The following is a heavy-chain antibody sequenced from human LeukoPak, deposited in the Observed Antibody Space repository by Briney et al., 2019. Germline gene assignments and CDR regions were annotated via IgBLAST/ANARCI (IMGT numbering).Heavy chain of an antibody. J-gene: IGHJ4*02. Sequence: GGSLGLSCTASGFSFGDYAMSWFRQAPGMGLEWVGFIRSKTYGGTTEYAASVKGRFTFSRDDSKSIAYLQMNSLKIEDTAVYYCTRGGGDYGDNLFDYWGQGTLVTVSS. CDR2: IRSKTYGGTT. V-gene: IGHV3-49*03. D-gene: IGHD4-17*01. CDR1: GFSFGDYA. CDR3: TRGGGDYGDNLFDY.